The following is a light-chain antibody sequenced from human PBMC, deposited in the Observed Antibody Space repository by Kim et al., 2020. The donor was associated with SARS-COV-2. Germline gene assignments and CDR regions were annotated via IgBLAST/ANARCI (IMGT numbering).Light chain of an antibody. CDR3: SSYTSSSTLV. Sequence: GQSITISCTGTSSDVGGYNYVSWYQQHPGKAPKLMIYDVSNRPSVVSNRFSGSKSGNTASLTISGLQAEDEADYCCSSYTSSSTLVFGGGTQLTVL. V-gene: IGLV2-14*03. CDR1: SSDVGGYNY. J-gene: IGLJ3*02. CDR2: DVS.